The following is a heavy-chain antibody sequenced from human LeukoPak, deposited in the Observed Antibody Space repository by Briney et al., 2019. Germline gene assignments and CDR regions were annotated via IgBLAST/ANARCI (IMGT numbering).Heavy chain of an antibody. J-gene: IGHJ4*02. V-gene: IGHV3-23*01. CDR1: GFTFSSYA. CDR2: ISGSGGST. Sequence: WGSLRLSCAASGFTFSSYAMSWVRQAPGKGLEWVSAISGSGGSTYYADSVKGRFTISRDNSKNTLYLQMNSLGAEDTAVYYCAKDPRDYGDYEAYYFDYWGQGTLVTVSS. CDR3: AKDPRDYGDYEAYYFDY. D-gene: IGHD4-17*01.